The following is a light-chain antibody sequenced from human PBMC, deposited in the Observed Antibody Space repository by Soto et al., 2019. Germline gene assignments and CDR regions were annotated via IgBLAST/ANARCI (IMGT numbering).Light chain of an antibody. Sequence: EIVLTQSPGTLSLSPGERATLSCRASQSVSSSYLACYQQKPGQAPRLLIYGASSRATGIPDRFCGSGSGTDFTLTISRLEPEDVAVYYCQQYGSSPTWTFGQGTKVEIK. J-gene: IGKJ1*01. CDR3: QQYGSSPTWT. CDR2: GAS. CDR1: QSVSSSY. V-gene: IGKV3-20*01.